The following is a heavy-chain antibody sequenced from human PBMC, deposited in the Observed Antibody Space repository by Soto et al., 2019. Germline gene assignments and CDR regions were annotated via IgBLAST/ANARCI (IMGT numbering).Heavy chain of an antibody. CDR3: ARGAFCGGAPGCRDMDV. CDR2: ISAYNGNT. J-gene: IGHJ6*02. V-gene: IGHV1-18*01. Sequence: QIQLVQSGGEVKKPGASVKVSCKSSGYNFISHSITWVRQAPGQGLEWMGRISAYNGNTNHAQKFQGRLTMTTDTSMSTAYVELRSLRSDDTAVYYCARGAFCGGAPGCRDMDVWGQGTTVTVSS. D-gene: IGHD2-21*01. CDR1: GYNFISHS.